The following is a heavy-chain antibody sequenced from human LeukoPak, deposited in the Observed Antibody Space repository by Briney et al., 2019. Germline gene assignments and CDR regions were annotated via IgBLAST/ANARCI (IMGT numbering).Heavy chain of an antibody. J-gene: IGHJ4*02. V-gene: IGHV3-15*07. CDR3: ARDKGDYHTSGSLFVF. Sequence: GGSLRLSCAASGFTFNNAWMNWVRQAPGKGLEWVGRIKSKTDGGTTDYASPVKGRFTISRDNAKNALYLQMNSLRVEDTAVYYCARDKGDYHTSGSLFVFGGQGALVTVSS. CDR1: GFTFNNAW. D-gene: IGHD3-22*01. CDR2: IKSKTDGGTT.